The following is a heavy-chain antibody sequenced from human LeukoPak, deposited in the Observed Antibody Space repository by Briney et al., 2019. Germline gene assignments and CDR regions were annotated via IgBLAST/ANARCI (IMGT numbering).Heavy chain of an antibody. V-gene: IGHV3-7*03. CDR2: IKQDGSER. CDR3: ARGTAPFDY. Sequence: GGTLRLSCAASGFTFSNYYMSWVRQAPGEGLEWVANIKQDGSERFYVDSVKGRFTISRDNAKNSLYLQMNSLRAEDTAVYYCARGTAPFDYWGQGTLVTVSS. CDR1: GFTFSNYY. J-gene: IGHJ4*02.